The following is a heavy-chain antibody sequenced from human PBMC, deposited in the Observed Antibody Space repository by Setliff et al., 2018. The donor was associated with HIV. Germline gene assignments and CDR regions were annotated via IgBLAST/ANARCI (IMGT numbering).Heavy chain of an antibody. Sequence: PGGSLRLSCAASGFTFGSQWMHWVRQAPGKGLVWVSRISPDGSVINYAGSVKGRFTISRDNAKSTLYLQMNGLRAEDTAVYYCVREIVGASAFNYWGQGTQVTVSS. CDR1: GFTFGSQW. CDR3: VREIVGASAFNY. CDR2: ISPDGSVI. J-gene: IGHJ4*02. V-gene: IGHV3-74*01. D-gene: IGHD1-26*01.